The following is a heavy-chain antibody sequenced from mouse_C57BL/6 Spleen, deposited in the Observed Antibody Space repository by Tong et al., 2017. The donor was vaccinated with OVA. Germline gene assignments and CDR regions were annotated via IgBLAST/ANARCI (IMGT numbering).Heavy chain of an antibody. CDR3: ARRAGRDYFDY. D-gene: IGHD3-3*01. CDR2: INSDGGST. CDR1: EYEFPSHD. J-gene: IGHJ2*01. Sequence: EVQLQESGGGLVQPGESLKLSCESNEYEFPSHDMSWVRKTPEKRLELVAAINSDGGSTYYPDTMERRFIISRDNTKKTLYLQMSSLKSEDTAMYYCARRAGRDYFDYWGQGTTLTVSS. V-gene: IGHV5-2*01.